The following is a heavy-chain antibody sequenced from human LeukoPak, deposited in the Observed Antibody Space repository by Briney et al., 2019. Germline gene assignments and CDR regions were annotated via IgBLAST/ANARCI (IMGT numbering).Heavy chain of an antibody. CDR2: IYHSGRT. Sequence: SETLSLTCTVSGYSISSGYSWGWIRQPPGKGLEWIGTIYHSGRTYYNPSLKSRVTISIDTSKNQFSLKLSSVTAADTAVYYCARDLGQWLVKYYFDYWGQGTLVTVSS. CDR3: ARDLGQWLVKYYFDY. D-gene: IGHD6-19*01. J-gene: IGHJ4*02. V-gene: IGHV4-38-2*02. CDR1: GYSISSGYS.